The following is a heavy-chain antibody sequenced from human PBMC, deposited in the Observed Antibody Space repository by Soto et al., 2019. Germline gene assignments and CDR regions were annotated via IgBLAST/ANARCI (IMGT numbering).Heavy chain of an antibody. D-gene: IGHD6-19*01. J-gene: IGHJ2*01. Sequence: PSQTLSLTCAISGDSVSSDSATWNWIRQSPSRGLEWLGRTYYRSKWYNDYAVSVKSRIAITPDTSKNQLSLQLNSVTPEDTAVFFCERDSRGGPCYFDLGGCAPVVTVS. V-gene: IGHV6-1*01. CDR3: ERDSRGGPCYFDL. CDR1: GDSVSSDSAT. CDR2: TYYRSKWYN.